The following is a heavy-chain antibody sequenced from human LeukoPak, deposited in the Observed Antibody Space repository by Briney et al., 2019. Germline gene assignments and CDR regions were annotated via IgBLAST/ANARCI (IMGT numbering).Heavy chain of an antibody. Sequence: SETLSLTYTVSGGSLTIGSYYWTWIRHYPGKGLEWIGYIHPSGITAYNPSLKSRVTMSLAMSQNQFSLKLTSVTAADTAIYYCARGQDAFKTGYWGQGTLVTVSS. V-gene: IGHV4-31*03. J-gene: IGHJ4*02. CDR1: GGSLTIGSYY. D-gene: IGHD5-24*01. CDR3: ARGQDAFKTGY. CDR2: IHPSGIT.